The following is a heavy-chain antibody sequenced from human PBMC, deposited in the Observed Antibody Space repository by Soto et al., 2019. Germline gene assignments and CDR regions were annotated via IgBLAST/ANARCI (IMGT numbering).Heavy chain of an antibody. Sequence: ASVKVSFKASGGTFSSYAISWVRQAPGQGLEWMGGIIPIFGTANYAQKFQGRVTITADESTSTAYMELSSLRSEDTAVYYCASIFSQTVSYYYYGMDVWGQGTTVTVSS. V-gene: IGHV1-69*13. CDR3: ASIFSQTVSYYYYGMDV. CDR1: GGTFSSYA. CDR2: IIPIFGTA. D-gene: IGHD3-16*01. J-gene: IGHJ6*02.